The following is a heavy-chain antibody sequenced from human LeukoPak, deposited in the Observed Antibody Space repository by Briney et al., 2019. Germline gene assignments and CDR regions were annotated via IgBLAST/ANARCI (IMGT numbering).Heavy chain of an antibody. V-gene: IGHV4-38-2*02. CDR1: GYSISSSYY. J-gene: IGHJ5*02. D-gene: IGHD5-24*01. CDR2: IYYSGST. Sequence: EASETLSLTCTVSGYSISSSYYWGWIRQPPGKGLEWIGSIYYSGSTYYNPSLKSRVTISVDTSKNQFSLKLSSVTAADTAVYYCARDPKGLRETDWFDPWGQGTLVTVSS. CDR3: ARDPKGLRETDWFDP.